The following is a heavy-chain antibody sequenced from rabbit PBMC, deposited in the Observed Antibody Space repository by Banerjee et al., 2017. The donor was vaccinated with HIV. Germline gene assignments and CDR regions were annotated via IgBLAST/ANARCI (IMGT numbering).Heavy chain of an antibody. CDR1: GFSFSNKYV. V-gene: IGHV1S45*01. CDR2: IFTSSAGT. D-gene: IGHD6-1*01. CDR3: ARGYGDAYVTFSIL. J-gene: IGHJ4*01. Sequence: QPQLEESGGGLVQPEGSLTLTCKASGFSFSNKYVMCWVRQAPGKGLEWIACIFTSSAGTSYSSWAKGRFTISKTSSTTVTLQITSLTAADTATYFCARGYGDAYVTFSILWGQGTLVTDS.